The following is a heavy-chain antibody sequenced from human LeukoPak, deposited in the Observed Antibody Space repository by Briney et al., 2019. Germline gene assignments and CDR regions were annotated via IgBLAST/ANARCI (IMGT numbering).Heavy chain of an antibody. J-gene: IGHJ3*02. V-gene: IGHV1-3*01. CDR3: ASYSAYCGGDCYPAHDAFDI. Sequence: SVKGSRTASGYTFTGYTMHWVRHAPGQRLEWMGWISAGNGNQQNSQRFPGTVTIATDTSPSTAYMELSSLRSEDTAVYYCASYSAYCGGDCYPAHDAFDIWGQGTMVTVSS. CDR2: ISAGNGNQ. CDR1: GYTFTGYT. D-gene: IGHD2-21*02.